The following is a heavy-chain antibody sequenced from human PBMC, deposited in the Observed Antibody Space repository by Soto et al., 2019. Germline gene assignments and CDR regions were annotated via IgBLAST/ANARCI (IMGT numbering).Heavy chain of an antibody. V-gene: IGHV4-59*01. CDR1: GGSISSSY. Sequence: QVQLQESGPGMVKPSETLSLTCNVSGGSISSSYWSWIRQPPGKGLEWIGYIYGSGSTNYNPSLTSRVTMSVDTSKNQFSLKLNSVTAADTAVYYCAGGGSGYLPLQHWGQGTLVTVSS. J-gene: IGHJ1*01. D-gene: IGHD3-22*01. CDR3: AGGGSGYLPLQH. CDR2: IYGSGST.